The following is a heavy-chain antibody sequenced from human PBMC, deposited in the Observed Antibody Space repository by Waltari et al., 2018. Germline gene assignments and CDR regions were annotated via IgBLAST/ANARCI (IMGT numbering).Heavy chain of an antibody. CDR3: ARAGDYRFLEWLYYFDY. Sequence: QVQLQESGPGLVKPSETLSLTCAVSGYSISSGYYWGWIRQPPGKGLEWIGSIYHSGSTYYNPSLKSRVTISVDTSKNQFSLKLSSVTAADTAVYYCARAGDYRFLEWLYYFDYWGQGTLVTVSS. V-gene: IGHV4-38-2*01. J-gene: IGHJ4*02. D-gene: IGHD3-3*01. CDR1: GYSISSGYY. CDR2: IYHSGST.